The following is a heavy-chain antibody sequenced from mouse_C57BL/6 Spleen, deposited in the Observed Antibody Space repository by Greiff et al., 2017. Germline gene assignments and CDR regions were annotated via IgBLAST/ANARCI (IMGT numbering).Heavy chain of an antibody. D-gene: IGHD2-4*01. J-gene: IGHJ4*01. CDR1: GYAFTNYL. Sequence: QVQLQQSGAELVRPGTSVKVSCKASGYAFTNYLIEWVKQRPGQGLEWIGVFNPGSGGTNYNEKFKGKATLTADKSSSTAYMQLSSLTSEDSAVYFCARRGVLRRGAMDYWGQGTSVTVSS. CDR2: FNPGSGGT. V-gene: IGHV1-54*01. CDR3: ARRGVLRRGAMDY.